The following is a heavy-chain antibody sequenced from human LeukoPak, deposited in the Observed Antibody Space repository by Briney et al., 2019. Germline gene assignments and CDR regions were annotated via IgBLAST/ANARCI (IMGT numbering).Heavy chain of an antibody. CDR1: GFTFRSYG. V-gene: IGHV3-33*01. D-gene: IGHD6-13*01. Sequence: PGRSLRLSCAASGFTFRSYGMHWVRQAPGKGLEWVSIIWYDGSNKYYADSVRGRFTISRDNAKNTLYLQMNSLRAEDTAVYYCAREWVIAAAGTGQIDYWGQGTLVTVSS. J-gene: IGHJ4*02. CDR2: IWYDGSNK. CDR3: AREWVIAAAGTGQIDY.